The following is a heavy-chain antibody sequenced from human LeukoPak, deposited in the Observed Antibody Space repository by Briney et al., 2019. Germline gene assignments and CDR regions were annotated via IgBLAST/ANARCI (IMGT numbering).Heavy chain of an antibody. Sequence: ASVRVSCKASGYSFTGFYIHWVRQAPGQGLEWMGWINPSNGGTDYAHNFQGRGTMTWDTSVSTAYMELSGLRFDDTAVYYCARDHHRQTPISFDPWGQGTLVTVPS. V-gene: IGHV1-2*02. CDR1: GYSFTGFY. CDR3: ARDHHRQTPISFDP. J-gene: IGHJ5*02. CDR2: INPSNGGT.